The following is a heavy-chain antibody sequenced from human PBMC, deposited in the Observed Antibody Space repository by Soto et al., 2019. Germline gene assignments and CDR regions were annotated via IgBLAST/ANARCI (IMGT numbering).Heavy chain of an antibody. V-gene: IGHV1-3*01. Sequence: ASVKVSCKASGYTFSSYAMHWVRQAPGQRLEWMGWINAGYGNTKSSQKFQDRVTISRDTSASTAYMELTSLSSVTAADTAVYYCARGGGSSGYMAYWGQGTLVTVSS. CDR1: GYTFSSYA. D-gene: IGHD3-22*01. CDR2: INAGYGNT. J-gene: IGHJ4*02. CDR3: ARGGGSSGYMAY.